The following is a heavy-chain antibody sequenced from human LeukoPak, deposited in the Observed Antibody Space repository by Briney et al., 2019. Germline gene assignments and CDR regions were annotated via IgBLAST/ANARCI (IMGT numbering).Heavy chain of an antibody. CDR1: GFTFSSYE. D-gene: IGHD4-11*01. CDR2: ISSSGSTI. CDR3: AGHHQAYSRTY. J-gene: IGHJ4*02. Sequence: GGSLRLSCAASGFTFSSYEMNWVRQAPGKGLEWVSYISSSGSTIYYADSVKGRFTISRDNAKNSLYLQMNSLRAEDTAVYYCAGHHQAYSRTYWGQGTLVTVSS. V-gene: IGHV3-48*03.